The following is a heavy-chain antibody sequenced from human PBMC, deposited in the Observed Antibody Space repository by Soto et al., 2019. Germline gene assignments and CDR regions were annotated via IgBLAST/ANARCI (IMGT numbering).Heavy chain of an antibody. CDR3: AKGGYYGSGSRPFDY. J-gene: IGHJ4*02. CDR2: ISYDGSNK. V-gene: IGHV3-30*18. D-gene: IGHD3-10*01. Sequence: QVQLVESGGGAVQPGRSLRLSCAASGFTFSSYGMHWVRQAPGKGLEWVAGISYDGSNKYYADAVTGRFTISRDNSKNTLYLQMNSLRAEDTAVYYCAKGGYYGSGSRPFDYWGQGTLVTVSS. CDR1: GFTFSSYG.